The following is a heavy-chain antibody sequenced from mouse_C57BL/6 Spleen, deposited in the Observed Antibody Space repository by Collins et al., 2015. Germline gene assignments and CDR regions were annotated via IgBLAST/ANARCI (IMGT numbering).Heavy chain of an antibody. V-gene: IGHV3-8*02. Sequence: EVQLQESGPSLVKPSQTLPLTCSVTGDSITSGYWNWIRKFPGNKLEYMGYISYSGSTYYNPSLKSRISITRDTSKNQYYLQLNSVTTEDTATYYCAREGDGNLYYFDYWGQGTTLTVSS. J-gene: IGHJ2*01. CDR3: AREGDGNLYYFDY. CDR1: GDSITSGY. D-gene: IGHD2-1*01. CDR2: ISYSGST.